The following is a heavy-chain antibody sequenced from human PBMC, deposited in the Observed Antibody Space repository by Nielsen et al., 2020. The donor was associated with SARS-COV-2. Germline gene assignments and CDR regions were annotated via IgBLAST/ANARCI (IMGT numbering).Heavy chain of an antibody. Sequence: GESLKISCAASGFTFNSYAMTWVRQAPGKGLEWVSGIVGSGGSTYYADSVKGRFTVSRDNSKNTLYLQMNSLRDEDTAVYYCANTLSRACINGVCFRGGAYSYYGMDVWGQGTTVTVSS. CDR2: IVGSGGST. CDR3: ANTLSRACINGVCFRGGAYSYYGMDV. CDR1: GFTFNSYA. J-gene: IGHJ6*02. D-gene: IGHD2-8*01. V-gene: IGHV3-23*01.